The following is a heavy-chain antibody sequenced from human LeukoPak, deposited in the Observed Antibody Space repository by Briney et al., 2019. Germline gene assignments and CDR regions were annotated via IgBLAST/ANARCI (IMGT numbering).Heavy chain of an antibody. D-gene: IGHD5-12*01. CDR3: ARAHSGYDPSDY. CDR2: ISSSSSYT. Sequence: KPGRSLRLSCAASGFTFSSYGMHWIRQAPGKGLEWVSYISSSSSYTNYADSVKGRFTISRDNAKNSLYLQMNSLRAEDTAVYYCARAHSGYDPSDYWGQGTLVTVSS. CDR1: GFTFSSYG. V-gene: IGHV3-21*05. J-gene: IGHJ4*02.